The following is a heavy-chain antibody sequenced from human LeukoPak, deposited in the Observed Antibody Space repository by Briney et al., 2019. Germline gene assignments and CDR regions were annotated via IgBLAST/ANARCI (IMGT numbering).Heavy chain of an antibody. CDR1: GGSISDYY. CDR3: ARVRRGSSWYEPNFDY. CDR2: IYTSGTT. V-gene: IGHV4-4*07. D-gene: IGHD6-13*01. J-gene: IGHJ4*02. Sequence: SETLSLTCTVSGGSISDYYWSWIRQPAGKGLEWIGRIYTSGTTNYNPSLESRVTMSLDKSKNQFSLKLSSVTAADTAVYYCARVRRGSSWYEPNFDYWGQGTLVTVSS.